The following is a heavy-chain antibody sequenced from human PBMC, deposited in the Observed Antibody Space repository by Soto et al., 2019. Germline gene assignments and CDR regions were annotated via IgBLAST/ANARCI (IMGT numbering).Heavy chain of an antibody. D-gene: IGHD1-26*01. J-gene: IGHJ4*02. CDR2: ISGSGGST. Sequence: LRLSCAASGFTFSSYAMSWVRQAPGKGLEWVSAISGSGGSTYYADSVKGRFTISRDNSKNTLYLQMNSLRAEDTAVYYCAKASGSYHTSGYWGQGTLVTVSS. CDR1: GFTFSSYA. CDR3: AKASGSYHTSGY. V-gene: IGHV3-23*01.